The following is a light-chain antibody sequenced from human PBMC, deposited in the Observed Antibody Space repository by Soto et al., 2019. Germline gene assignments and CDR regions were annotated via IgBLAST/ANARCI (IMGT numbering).Light chain of an antibody. CDR2: EVI. CDR1: SSDVGGYNY. CDR3: SSYTRSSTLV. V-gene: IGLV2-14*01. Sequence: HSALTQPASVSGSPGQSITISCTGTSSDVGGYNYVSWYQQSPGKAPKLMIYEVINRPSGVSNRFSGSKSGNTASLTISGLQAEDEADYYCSSYTRSSTLVFGGGTKLTVL. J-gene: IGLJ3*02.